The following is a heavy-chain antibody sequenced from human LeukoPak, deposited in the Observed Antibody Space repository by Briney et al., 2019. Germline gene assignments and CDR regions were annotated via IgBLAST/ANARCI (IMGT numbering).Heavy chain of an antibody. D-gene: IGHD1-26*01. Sequence: PGGSLRLSCAASGFTFSSYWMSWVRQAPGKGLEWVANIKQDGSEKYYVDSVKGRFTISRDNSKNTLYLQMNSLRAEDTAVYYCAKDPSGSYSTYYFDYWGQGTLVTVSS. V-gene: IGHV3-7*03. CDR2: IKQDGSEK. J-gene: IGHJ4*02. CDR1: GFTFSSYW. CDR3: AKDPSGSYSTYYFDY.